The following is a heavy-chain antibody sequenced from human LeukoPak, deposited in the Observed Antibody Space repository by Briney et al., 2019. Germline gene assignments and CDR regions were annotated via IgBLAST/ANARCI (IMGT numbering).Heavy chain of an antibody. Sequence: GGSLKLSCAASGFTFSGSAMHWVRQASGKGLEWVGRIRSKANSYATAYAASVKGRFTTSRDDSKNTAYLQMNSLKTEDTAVYYCTSTTVTTEYWGQGTLVTVSS. CDR2: IRSKANSYAT. V-gene: IGHV3-73*01. J-gene: IGHJ4*02. CDR1: GFTFSGSA. CDR3: TSTTVTTEY. D-gene: IGHD4-17*01.